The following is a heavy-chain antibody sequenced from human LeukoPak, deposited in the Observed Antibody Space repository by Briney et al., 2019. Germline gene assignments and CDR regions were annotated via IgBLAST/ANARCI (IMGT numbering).Heavy chain of an antibody. CDR3: ASGSAGIAVAGYYFDY. CDR1: GYTFTSYA. Sequence: GASVKVSCKASGYTFTSYAMHWVRQAPGQRLEWMGWINAGNGNTKYSQEFQGRVTITRDTSASTAYMELSSLRSEDTAVYYCASGSAGIAVAGYYFDYWGQGTLVTVSS. V-gene: IGHV1-3*03. J-gene: IGHJ4*02. CDR2: INAGNGNT. D-gene: IGHD6-19*01.